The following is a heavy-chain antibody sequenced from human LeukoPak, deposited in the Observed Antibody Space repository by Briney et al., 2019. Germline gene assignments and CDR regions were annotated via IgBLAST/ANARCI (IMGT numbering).Heavy chain of an antibody. CDR3: AKTFYYDFWSGYSI. J-gene: IGHJ4*02. Sequence: PGRSLRLSCAASGFTFDDYAMHWVRHAPGKGLEWVSGISWNSGSIGYADSVKGRFTISRDNAKNSLYLQMNSLRAEDTALYYCAKTFYYDFWSGYSIWGQGTLVTVSS. V-gene: IGHV3-9*01. CDR1: GFTFDDYA. CDR2: ISWNSGSI. D-gene: IGHD3-3*01.